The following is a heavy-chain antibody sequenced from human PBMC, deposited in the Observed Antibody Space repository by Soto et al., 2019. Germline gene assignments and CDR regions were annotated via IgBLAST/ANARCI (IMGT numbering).Heavy chain of an antibody. CDR3: ASQPTIAARPDWWFEP. CDR1: GYTFTSYG. D-gene: IGHD6-6*01. V-gene: IGHV1-18*01. Sequence: PSVKVSCKASGYTFTSYGISWVRQAPGQGLEWMGWISAYNGNTNYAQKLQGRVTMTTDTSTSTAYMELRSLRSDDTAVYYCASQPTIAARPDWWFEPWGQGTLVTVSS. J-gene: IGHJ5*02. CDR2: ISAYNGNT.